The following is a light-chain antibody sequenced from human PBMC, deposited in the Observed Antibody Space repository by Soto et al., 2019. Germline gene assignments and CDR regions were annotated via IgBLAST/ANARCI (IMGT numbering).Light chain of an antibody. J-gene: IGLJ3*02. CDR2: KNN. Sequence: QSVLTQPPSASGTPGQSVTLSCSGSTPNLGSNAVNWYQQLPGTAPKLLIYKNNQRPSGVPDRFSGSKFGTSASLAISGLQSEDEADYHCAAWDDSLHGVAFGGGTKLTVL. CDR1: TPNLGSNA. V-gene: IGLV1-44*01. CDR3: AAWDDSLHGVA.